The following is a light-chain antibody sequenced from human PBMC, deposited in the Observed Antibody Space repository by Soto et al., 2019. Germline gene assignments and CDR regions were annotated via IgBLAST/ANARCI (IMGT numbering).Light chain of an antibody. Sequence: EIVMTQSPATLSVSPGERATLSCRSSQTITTNLAWYQQRPGQPPRLLIHGASTRATGIPARFSGSGAGTAFTLPLSSVQSEDVAVYFCQHYHKWPTCTFGPGTKVEMK. CDR3: QHYHKWPTCT. V-gene: IGKV3-15*01. CDR1: QTITTN. CDR2: GAS. J-gene: IGKJ1*01.